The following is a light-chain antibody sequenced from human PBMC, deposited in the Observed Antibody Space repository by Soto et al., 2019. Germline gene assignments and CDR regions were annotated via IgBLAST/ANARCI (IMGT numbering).Light chain of an antibody. Sequence: EIVLTQSPGTLSLSPGDSATLSCRASQTVTNNYLAWFQQKPGQAPRLLISDASSRADGIPERFSGSGSGTGFTLTISRLEPEDFAVYYCHQSSHSPRTFGQGTKVDIK. CDR2: DAS. J-gene: IGKJ1*01. V-gene: IGKV3-20*01. CDR3: HQSSHSPRT. CDR1: QTVTNNY.